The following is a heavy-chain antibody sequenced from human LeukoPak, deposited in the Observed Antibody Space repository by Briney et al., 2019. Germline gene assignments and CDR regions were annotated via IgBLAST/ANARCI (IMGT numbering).Heavy chain of an antibody. CDR1: NYTFTSYG. J-gene: IGHJ5*02. V-gene: IGHV1-18*01. D-gene: IGHD3-10*01. CDR3: ARDAREVLLWFGEFFP. Sequence: ASVKVSCKASNYTFTSYGISWVRQAPGQGLEWMGWVSGYNGKTNYAQEFQGRVTMTTDTSTSTAYMELRNLRSDDTAVYYCARDAREVLLWFGEFFPWGQGTLVTVSS. CDR2: VSGYNGKT.